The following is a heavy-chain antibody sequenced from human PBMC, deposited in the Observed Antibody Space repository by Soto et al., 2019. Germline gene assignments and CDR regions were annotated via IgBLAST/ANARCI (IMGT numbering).Heavy chain of an antibody. CDR3: ARRVQWPYYFDY. CDR2: ISYSGST. J-gene: IGHJ4*02. CDR1: GGSISSYY. D-gene: IGHD6-19*01. V-gene: IGHV4-59*08. Sequence: QVQLQESGPGLVKPSETLSLTCTVSGGSISSYYWSWIRQPPGRGLEWIGYISYSGSTHYNPYLKRRVTISLDTSNNQFSLKLSSVTDADTAVYYCARRVQWPYYFDYWGQGTLVTVST.